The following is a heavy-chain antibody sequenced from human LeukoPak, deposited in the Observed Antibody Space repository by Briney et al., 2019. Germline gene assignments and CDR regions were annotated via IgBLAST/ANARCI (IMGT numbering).Heavy chain of an antibody. Sequence: SETLSLTCAVYGRSFSGYYWSWLRQPPERGLEWIGEINHSGSTNYNPSLKSRVTISVDTSKNQFSLKLSSVTAADTAVYYCARAGDRSGYGDYWGQGTLVTVSS. J-gene: IGHJ4*02. V-gene: IGHV4-34*01. CDR2: INHSGST. CDR3: ARAGDRSGYGDY. CDR1: GRSFSGYY. D-gene: IGHD3-22*01.